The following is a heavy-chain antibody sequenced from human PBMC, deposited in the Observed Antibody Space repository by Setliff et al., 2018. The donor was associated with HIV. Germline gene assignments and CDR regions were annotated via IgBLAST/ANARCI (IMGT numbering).Heavy chain of an antibody. CDR1: GGTFGSYT. Sequence: SVKVSCQASGGTFGSYTISWVRRAPGQGLEGVGGVIPFLGIPHYAQKFQGRVTITSDESTDTAYMELSSLTSEDAAVYYCARGKAQPGIAVAGYYYYYGLDVWGQGTTVTV. CDR2: VIPFLGIP. D-gene: IGHD6-19*01. CDR3: ARGKAQPGIAVAGYYYYYGLDV. J-gene: IGHJ6*02. V-gene: IGHV1-69*10.